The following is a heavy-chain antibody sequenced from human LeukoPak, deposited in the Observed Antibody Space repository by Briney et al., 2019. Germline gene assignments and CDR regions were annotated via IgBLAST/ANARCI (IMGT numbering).Heavy chain of an antibody. Sequence: ASVKVSCKASGYTFTGYYMHWVRQAPGQGLEWMGWINPNSGGTNYAQKFQGRVTMTRDTSISTASMELSRLRSDGTAVYYCARTYFYGDYPFDYWGQGTLVTVSS. J-gene: IGHJ4*02. CDR1: GYTFTGYY. CDR3: ARTYFYGDYPFDY. CDR2: INPNSGGT. V-gene: IGHV1-2*02. D-gene: IGHD4-17*01.